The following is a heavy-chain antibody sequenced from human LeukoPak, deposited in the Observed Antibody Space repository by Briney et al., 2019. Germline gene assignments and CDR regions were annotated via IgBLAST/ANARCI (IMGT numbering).Heavy chain of an antibody. D-gene: IGHD3-22*01. CDR3: ARGGTQYYYDSSGYFDY. CDR2: ISAYNGNT. CDR1: GYTFTSYG. J-gene: IGHJ4*02. Sequence: GASVTVSCKASGYTFTSYGISWVRQAPGQGLEGMGWISAYNGNTNYAQKLQGRVTMTTDTPTSTAYMELRSLRSDDTAVYYCARGGTQYYYDSSGYFDYWGQGTLVTVSS. V-gene: IGHV1-18*01.